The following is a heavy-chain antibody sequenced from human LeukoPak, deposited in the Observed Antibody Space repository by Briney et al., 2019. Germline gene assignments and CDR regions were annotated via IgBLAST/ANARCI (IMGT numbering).Heavy chain of an antibody. CDR1: GGSVSSGDYY. V-gene: IGHV4-30-4*01. J-gene: IGHJ4*02. D-gene: IGHD5-12*01. CDR2: IYYSGST. Sequence: SETLSLTCTVSGGSVSSGDYYWSWIRQPPGKGLEWIGYIYYSGSTYYNPSLESRVTISVDTSKNQFSLKLSSVTAADTAVYYCARDRTPTMGLYYFDYWGQGTLVTVSS. CDR3: ARDRTPTMGLYYFDY.